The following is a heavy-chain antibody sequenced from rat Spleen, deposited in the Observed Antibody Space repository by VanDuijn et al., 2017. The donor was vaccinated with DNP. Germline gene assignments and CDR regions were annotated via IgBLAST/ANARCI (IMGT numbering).Heavy chain of an antibody. D-gene: IGHD1-12*02. Sequence: EVQLVESGGGLVQPGRSLKLSCAASGFTFSSFAMAWVRQAPKKGLEWVATITSGGSNSYYPDSVKGRFTISRDNANAALYLQMDSLRSEDTATYYCTTTQYFDGWFPFVYWGQGVMVTVSS. J-gene: IGHJ2*01. V-gene: IGHV5S13*01. CDR3: TTTQYFDGWFPFVY. CDR2: ITSGGSNS. CDR1: GFTFSSFA.